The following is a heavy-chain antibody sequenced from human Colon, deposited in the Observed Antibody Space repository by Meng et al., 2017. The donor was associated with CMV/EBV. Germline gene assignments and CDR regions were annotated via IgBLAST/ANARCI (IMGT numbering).Heavy chain of an antibody. CDR2: INPNSAVT. D-gene: IGHD4-23*01. V-gene: IGHV1-2*02. CDR1: GYTFTGHY. Sequence: ASVKVSCKASGYTFTGHYIHWVRQAPGQGLEWMGWINPNSAVTNYAQKFQGRVTLTTDTSISTAYMELSSLRSDDTAVYYCARGHDYGANSFGFDTWGQGTLVTVSS. J-gene: IGHJ3*02. CDR3: ARGHDYGANSFGFDT.